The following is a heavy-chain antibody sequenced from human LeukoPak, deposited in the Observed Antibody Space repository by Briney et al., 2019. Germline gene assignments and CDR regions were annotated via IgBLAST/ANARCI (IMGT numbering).Heavy chain of an antibody. J-gene: IGHJ4*02. Sequence: GASVKVSCKASGYTFTSYYMHWVRQAPGKGLEWMGGFDPEDGETIYAQKFQGRVTMTEDTSTDTAYMELSSLRSEDTAVYYCAREILTTVVTGLYYFDYWGQGTLVTVSS. V-gene: IGHV1-24*01. CDR1: GYTFTSYY. CDR3: AREILTTVVTGLYYFDY. CDR2: FDPEDGET. D-gene: IGHD4-23*01.